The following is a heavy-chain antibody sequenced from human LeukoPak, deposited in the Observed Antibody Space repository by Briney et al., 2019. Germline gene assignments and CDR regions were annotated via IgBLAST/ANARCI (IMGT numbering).Heavy chain of an antibody. D-gene: IGHD6-19*01. J-gene: IGHJ4*02. CDR1: GFTFSTYA. CDR3: ARDPYNSGSHYSFDY. CDR2: IFYDGSTA. Sequence: RGSLRLSCAASGFTFSTYAMHWVRQAPGKGLEWVAVIFYDGSTAYYADSVKGRFTISRDNSKNTLYLQMNSLRAEDTAVYYCARDPYNSGSHYSFDYWGQGTLVIVSS. V-gene: IGHV3-30*01.